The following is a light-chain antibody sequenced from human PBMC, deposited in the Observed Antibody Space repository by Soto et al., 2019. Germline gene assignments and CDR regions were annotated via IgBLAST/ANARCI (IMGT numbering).Light chain of an antibody. CDR1: QSVSSN. Sequence: EIVMTQSPATLSVSPGERATLSCRASQSVSSNLAWYQQKPGQAPRLLIYGASTRATGIPARFSGSGSGTEFTLTISSLQSEDFAVYYCQQYNNWLPLPFGGGTKVDIK. CDR3: QQYNNWLPLP. CDR2: GAS. V-gene: IGKV3-15*01. J-gene: IGKJ4*01.